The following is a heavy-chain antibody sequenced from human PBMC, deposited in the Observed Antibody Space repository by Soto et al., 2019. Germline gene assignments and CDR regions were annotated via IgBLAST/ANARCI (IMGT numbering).Heavy chain of an antibody. CDR2: IIPIFGTA. CDR3: AGRVKGYCSSTSCAKAPYYYYYYGMDV. V-gene: IGHV1-69*13. J-gene: IGHJ6*02. CDR1: GGTFSSYA. Sequence: SVKVSCKASGGTFSSYAISWVRQAPGQGLEWMGGIIPIFGTANYAPKFQGRVTITADESTSTAYMELSSLRSEDTAVYYCAGRVKGYCSSTSCAKAPYYYYYYGMDVWGQGTTVTVSS. D-gene: IGHD2-2*01.